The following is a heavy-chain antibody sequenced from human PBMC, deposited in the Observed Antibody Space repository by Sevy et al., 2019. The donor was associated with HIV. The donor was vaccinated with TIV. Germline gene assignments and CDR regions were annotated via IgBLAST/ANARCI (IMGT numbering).Heavy chain of an antibody. J-gene: IGHJ5*02. Sequence: GESLKISCAASGFTFSSYSMNWVRQAPGKGLEWVSSISSSSSYIYYADSVKGRFTISRDNAKNSLYLQMNSLRAEDTAVYYCARGPSGYSYGYSLNWFDPWGQGTLVTVSS. CDR1: GFTFSSYS. CDR3: ARGPSGYSYGYSLNWFDP. D-gene: IGHD5-18*01. V-gene: IGHV3-21*01. CDR2: ISSSSSYI.